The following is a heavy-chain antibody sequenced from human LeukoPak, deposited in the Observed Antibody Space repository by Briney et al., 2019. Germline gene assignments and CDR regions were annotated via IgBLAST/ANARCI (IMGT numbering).Heavy chain of an antibody. CDR2: ISYDGSNK. CDR3: ARALLTSYYYGMDV. D-gene: IGHD2-8*01. J-gene: IGHJ6*02. CDR1: GFTFSSYA. Sequence: GRSLRLSCAASGFTFSSYAMHWVRQAPGKGLEWVAVISYDGSNKYYADSMKGRFTISRDNSKNTLYLQMNSLRAEDTAVYYCARALLTSYYYGMDVWGQGTTVTVSS. V-gene: IGHV3-30-3*01.